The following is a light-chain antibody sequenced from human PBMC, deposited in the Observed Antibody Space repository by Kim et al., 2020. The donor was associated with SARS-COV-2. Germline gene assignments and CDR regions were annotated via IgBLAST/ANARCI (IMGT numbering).Light chain of an antibody. Sequence: NWVYWYQQVSGAAPRLIISRDDQRPSGVPDRFSGSKSGASASLAISGLRPEDEADYYCATWDDGLAGRAFGGGTQLTVL. V-gene: IGLV1-47*01. J-gene: IGLJ2*01. CDR3: ATWDDGLAGRA. CDR1: NW. CDR2: RDD.